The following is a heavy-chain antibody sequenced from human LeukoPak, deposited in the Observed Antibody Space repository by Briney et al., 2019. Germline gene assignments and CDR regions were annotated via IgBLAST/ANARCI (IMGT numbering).Heavy chain of an antibody. CDR3: ARDVAGAAVADDFDC. CDR2: IYYSGST. D-gene: IGHD6-19*01. J-gene: IGHJ4*02. Sequence: SETLSLTCTVSGGSISSSSYYWGWIRQPPGKGLEWIGSIYYSGSTYYNPSLNSRVTISVDTSKNQFSLKLSSVTAADTALYYCARDVAGAAVADDFDCWGQGTLVTVSS. V-gene: IGHV4-39*02. CDR1: GGSISSSSYY.